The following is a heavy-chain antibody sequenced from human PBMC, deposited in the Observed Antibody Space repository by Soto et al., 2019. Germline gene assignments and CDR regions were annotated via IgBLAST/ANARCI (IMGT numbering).Heavy chain of an antibody. CDR2: MYSDGKI. CDR3: ARSPYCGTECNSGYLDF. D-gene: IGHD2-21*01. Sequence: PGGSLRLSCATSGFVVNRNYMHWVRQAPGKGLEWVSVMYSDGKIYYGESMKGRFTISRDNSKNTVFLHMKSLRAEDTAVYYCARSPYCGTECNSGYLDFWGQGSLVTVSS. J-gene: IGHJ4*02. CDR1: GFVVNRNY. V-gene: IGHV3-53*01.